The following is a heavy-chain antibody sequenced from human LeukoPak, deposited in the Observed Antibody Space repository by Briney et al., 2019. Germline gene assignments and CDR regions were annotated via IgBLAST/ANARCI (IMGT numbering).Heavy chain of an antibody. CDR3: AGFNYDY. V-gene: IGHV3-30*03. CDR2: ISYDGSNK. CDR1: GFTFSSYG. Sequence: GGSLRLSCAASGFTFSSYGMHWVRQAPGKGPEWVAVISYDGSNKYHADSVKGRFTISRDNSKNTLYLQMNSLRAEDTAVYYCAGFNYDYWGQGTLVTVSS. J-gene: IGHJ4*02.